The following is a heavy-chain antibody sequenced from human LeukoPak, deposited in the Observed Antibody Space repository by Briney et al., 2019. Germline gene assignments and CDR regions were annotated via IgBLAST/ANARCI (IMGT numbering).Heavy chain of an antibody. CDR3: ARDPTAYCGGDCYSPFDY. J-gene: IGHJ4*02. CDR2: ISYDGSNK. CDR1: GFTFSSYA. V-gene: IGHV3-30-3*01. D-gene: IGHD2-21*02. Sequence: GGSLRLSCAASGFTFSSYAMHWVRQAPGKGLEWVAVISYDGSNKYYADSVKGRFTISRDNSKNTLYLQMNSLRAEDAAVYYCARDPTAYCGGDCYSPFDYWGQGTLVTVSS.